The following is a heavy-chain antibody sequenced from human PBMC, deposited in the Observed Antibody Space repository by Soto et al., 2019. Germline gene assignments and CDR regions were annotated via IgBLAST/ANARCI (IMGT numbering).Heavy chain of an antibody. V-gene: IGHV1-69*01. Sequence: SVKVSCKASGGTFRRYDIRGLGQAPGQGLEWMGGIIPIFGTANYAQKFQGRVTITADESTSTAYMELSSLRSEDTAVYYCAREARPAGWDYWGQGTLVTVSS. CDR1: GGTFRRYD. CDR2: IIPIFGTA. D-gene: IGHD6-6*01. CDR3: AREARPAGWDY. J-gene: IGHJ4*02.